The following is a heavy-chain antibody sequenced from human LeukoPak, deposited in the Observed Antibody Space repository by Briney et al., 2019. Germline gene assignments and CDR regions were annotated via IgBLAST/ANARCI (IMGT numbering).Heavy chain of an antibody. Sequence: GGSLRLSCAASGFTFSSYAMSWVRQAPGKGLEWVSAISGSGGSTYYADSVKGRFTISRDNSKNTLYLQMKSLRAEDTAVYYCAKVARLGYYYDTSGYFYWGQGTLVTVSS. CDR2: ISGSGGST. CDR3: AKVARLGYYYDTSGYFY. D-gene: IGHD3-22*01. J-gene: IGHJ4*02. V-gene: IGHV3-23*01. CDR1: GFTFSSYA.